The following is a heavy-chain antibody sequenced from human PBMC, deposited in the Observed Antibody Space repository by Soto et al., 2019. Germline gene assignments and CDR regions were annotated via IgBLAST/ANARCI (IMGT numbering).Heavy chain of an antibody. Sequence: PSETLSLTWTVSGDSINSVDHYWSWIRQPPGKGLEWMGYIYHSGSTHYNPSLNSRLTISIDTSTNRFSLNLTSVTAADTAVYFCARLRWETENNWFDPWGQGALVTVSS. CDR2: IYHSGST. CDR3: ARLRWETENNWFDP. D-gene: IGHD1-26*01. CDR1: GDSINSVDHY. J-gene: IGHJ5*02. V-gene: IGHV4-30-4*01.